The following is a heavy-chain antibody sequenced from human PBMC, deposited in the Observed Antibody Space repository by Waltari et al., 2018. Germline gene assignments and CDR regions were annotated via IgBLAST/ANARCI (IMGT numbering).Heavy chain of an antibody. V-gene: IGHV1-2*06. Sequence: QVQLVQSGAEVKKPGASVKVTCKASGYTFTDHYMHWVRQAPGQGLEWMGRINSNSGGTNYAQKFQGRVTMPTDTSLNTVYMDLTRLISDDTAVYYCARDFRGGSYHFDYWGQGTLVTVSS. CDR3: ARDFRGGSYHFDY. D-gene: IGHD1-26*01. CDR1: GYTFTDHY. CDR2: INSNSGGT. J-gene: IGHJ4*02.